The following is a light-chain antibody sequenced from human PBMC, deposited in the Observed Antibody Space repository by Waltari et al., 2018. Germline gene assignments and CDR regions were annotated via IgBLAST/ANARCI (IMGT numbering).Light chain of an antibody. CDR3: QQYYTSPALT. J-gene: IGKJ4*01. CDR2: WET. CDR1: QSVLHRSTMRNH. Sequence: DIVMTQSPDSLAVSLGERATINCKSSQSVLHRSTMRNHLAWYQHKLGQPPRLIIYWETTRESGVTGRFSGSGSGTDFTITMNSLQPEDAAVYYCQQYYTSPALTFGGGTTVEIK. V-gene: IGKV4-1*01.